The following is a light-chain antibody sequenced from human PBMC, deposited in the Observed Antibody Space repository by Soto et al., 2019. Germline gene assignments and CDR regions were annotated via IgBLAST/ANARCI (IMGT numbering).Light chain of an antibody. V-gene: IGKV3-20*01. J-gene: IGKJ4*01. CDR2: DAS. CDR1: QSVSRTY. Sequence: EIVLTQSPGTLSLSPGERATLSCRASQSVSRTYLAWYQQKPVQAPRLXXYDASSRANGIPDRFSGSGSGTDLTLTISRLEPEDFAVYDCQHYGSSPPLTFGGGTKVDIK. CDR3: QHYGSSPPLT.